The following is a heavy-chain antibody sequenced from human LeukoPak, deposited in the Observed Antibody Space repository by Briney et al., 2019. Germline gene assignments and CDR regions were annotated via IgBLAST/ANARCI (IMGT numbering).Heavy chain of an antibody. CDR3: AKEISSGYQDY. D-gene: IGHD3-22*01. V-gene: IGHV3-30*18. CDR1: GFTFSNYG. CDR2: ISYDGNTE. J-gene: IGHJ4*02. Sequence: GGSLRLSCAASGFTFSNYGMHWVRQAPGKGLEWVAVISYDGNTEYYADAVKGRFTISRDNSKNTLYLQMNSLRADDTAVYYCAKEISSGYQDYWGQGTLVTVFS.